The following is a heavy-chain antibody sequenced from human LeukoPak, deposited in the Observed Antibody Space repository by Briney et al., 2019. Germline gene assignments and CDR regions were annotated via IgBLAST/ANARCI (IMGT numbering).Heavy chain of an antibody. CDR1: GFTLSNYN. CDR3: AREGVAVAGTYSGNWFDP. V-gene: IGHV3-48*01. Sequence: GGSLRLSCAASGFTLSNYNMNWVRQAPGKGLEWVSYISSSSSPIYYADSVKGRFTISRDNAKNSLYLQMDSLRAEDTAVYYCAREGVAVAGTYSGNWFDPWGQGTLVTVSS. J-gene: IGHJ5*02. CDR2: ISSSSSPI. D-gene: IGHD6-19*01.